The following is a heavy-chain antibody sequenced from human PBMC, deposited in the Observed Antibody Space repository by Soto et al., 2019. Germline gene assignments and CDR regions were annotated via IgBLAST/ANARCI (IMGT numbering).Heavy chain of an antibody. CDR2: ISGSGGST. CDR3: ARANSRGSSPFDY. J-gene: IGHJ4*02. V-gene: IGHV3-23*01. D-gene: IGHD6-6*01. CDR1: GFTFSSYA. Sequence: GGSLRLSCAASGFTFSSYAMSWVRQAPGKGLEWVSAISGSGGSTYSADSVTGRFTIARDNPKNTLYLKMNSLRDEARAAYYCARANSRGSSPFDYWGQGTLVTVSS.